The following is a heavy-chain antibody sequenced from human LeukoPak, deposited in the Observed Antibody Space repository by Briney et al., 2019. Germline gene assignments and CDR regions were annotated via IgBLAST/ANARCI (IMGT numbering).Heavy chain of an antibody. CDR2: IYYSGST. J-gene: IGHJ4*02. Sequence: SETLSLTCTVSGGSISSYYWSWIRQLPGKGLEWIGYIYYSGSTNYNPSLKSRVTISVDTSKNQFSLKLSSVTAADTAVYYCARTDYLIAPQYYLDYWGQGTLVTVSS. CDR3: ARTDYLIAPQYYLDY. CDR1: GGSISSYY. V-gene: IGHV4-59*01. D-gene: IGHD6-6*01.